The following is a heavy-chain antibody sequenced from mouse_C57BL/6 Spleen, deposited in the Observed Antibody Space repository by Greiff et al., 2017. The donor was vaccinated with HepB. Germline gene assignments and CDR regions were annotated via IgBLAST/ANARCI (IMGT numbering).Heavy chain of an antibody. V-gene: IGHV5-6*02. CDR1: GFTFSSYG. D-gene: IGHD2-4*01. CDR3: ARPYDYDGYAMDY. Sequence: MLVESWGDLVKPGGSLKLSCAASGFTFSSYGMSWVRQTPDKRLEWVATISSGGSYTYYPDSVKGRFTISRDNAKNTLYLQMSSLKSEDTAMYYCARPYDYDGYAMDYWGQGTSVTVSS. J-gene: IGHJ4*01. CDR2: ISSGGSYT.